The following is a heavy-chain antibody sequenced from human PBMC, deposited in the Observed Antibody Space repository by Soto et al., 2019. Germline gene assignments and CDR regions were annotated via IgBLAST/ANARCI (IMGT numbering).Heavy chain of an antibody. V-gene: IGHV3-33*01. J-gene: IGHJ4*02. Sequence: QVQLVESGGGVVQPGRSLRLSCAASGFTFSSYGMHWVRQAAGKGLEWVAVLWYDGSNKYYADSVKGRFTISRDNSKNTLYLQMNSLRAEDTAVYYCARGGEVIWSGYYPTPYLDYWGQGTLVTVSS. CDR3: ARGGEVIWSGYYPTPYLDY. D-gene: IGHD3-3*01. CDR1: GFTFSSYG. CDR2: LWYDGSNK.